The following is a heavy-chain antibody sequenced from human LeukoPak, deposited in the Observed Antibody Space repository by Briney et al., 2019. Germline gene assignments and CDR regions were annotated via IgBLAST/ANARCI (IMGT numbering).Heavy chain of an antibody. V-gene: IGHV1-18*01. CDR1: GYEFTSYG. CDR3: AGPQPYYFDY. Sequence: ASVKVSCKTSGYEFTSYGIGWVRQAPGQGLEWMGWISAYNGHTDYTQNLQGRVTMTTDTSTSTAYMELRRLRSDDTAVYYCAGPQPYYFDYWGQGTLVTVSS. CDR2: ISAYNGHT. J-gene: IGHJ4*02.